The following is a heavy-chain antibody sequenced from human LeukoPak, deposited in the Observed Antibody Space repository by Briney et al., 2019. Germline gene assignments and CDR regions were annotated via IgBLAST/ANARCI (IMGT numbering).Heavy chain of an antibody. CDR3: ARGRAATQYRWFDP. J-gene: IGHJ5*02. V-gene: IGHV1-69*05. CDR1: GGTFSSYA. Sequence: GASVKVSCKASGGTFSSYAISWVRQAPGQGLEWMGGIIPIFGTANYAQKFQGRVTITTDESTSTAYMELSSLRSEDTAVYYCARGRAATQYRWFDPWGQGTLVTVSS. CDR2: IIPIFGTA. D-gene: IGHD6-13*01.